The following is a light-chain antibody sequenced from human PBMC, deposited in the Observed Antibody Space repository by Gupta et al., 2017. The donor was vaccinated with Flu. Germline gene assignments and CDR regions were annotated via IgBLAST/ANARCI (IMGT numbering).Light chain of an antibody. CDR3: MQALHSPWT. Sequence: VTPGEPASISCRSTQSLLHSNGYNYLDWYLQKPGQSPQLLIYLGSNRASGVPDRFSGSGSGTDFTLKISRVEAEDVGVYYCMQALHSPWTFGQGTKLEIK. CDR1: QSLLHSNGYNY. V-gene: IGKV2-28*01. CDR2: LGS. J-gene: IGKJ2*02.